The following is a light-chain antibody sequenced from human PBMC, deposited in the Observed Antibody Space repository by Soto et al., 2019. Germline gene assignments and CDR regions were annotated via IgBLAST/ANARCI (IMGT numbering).Light chain of an antibody. J-gene: IGKJ5*01. V-gene: IGKV3-20*01. CDR2: GIS. CDR3: QQYGSSSEIT. Sequence: EMVMTQSPAILSVSPGESATLSCRASQSVNSNYLAWYQQHPGQPPRLLIYGISTRATGIPARFSGSGSGTEFTLTISGLEPEDCAVYYCQQYGSSSEITFGQGTRLEIK. CDR1: QSVNSNY.